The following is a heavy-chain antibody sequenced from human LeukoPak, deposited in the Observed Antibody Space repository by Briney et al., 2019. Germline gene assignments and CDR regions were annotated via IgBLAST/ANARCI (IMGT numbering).Heavy chain of an antibody. V-gene: IGHV1-46*01. CDR3: ARGFLYYYDSSDGFYLDY. Sequence: ASVKVSCKASGYTFTSYYMHWVRQAPGQGLEWMGIINPSGGSTSYAQKFQGRVTMTRDTSTSTVYMELSSLRSEDTAVYYCARGFLYYYDSSDGFYLDYWGQGTLVTVPS. J-gene: IGHJ4*02. D-gene: IGHD3-22*01. CDR2: INPSGGST. CDR1: GYTFTSYY.